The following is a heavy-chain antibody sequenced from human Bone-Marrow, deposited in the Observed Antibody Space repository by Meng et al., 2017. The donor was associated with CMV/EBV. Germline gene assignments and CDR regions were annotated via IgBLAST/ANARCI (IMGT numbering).Heavy chain of an antibody. Sequence: GGSLRLSCTASGFTFGEYAVSWVRQAPGKGLEWVGFIRSKGYDERTEYAASVKGRLTISRVDSRNIGYLQMNSLTREDTAVYFCTRDGTYYTHSSGFFDHWAQGTLATVSS. D-gene: IGHD3-22*01. CDR3: TRDGTYYTHSSGFFDH. CDR2: IRSKGYDERT. CDR1: GFTFGEYA. J-gene: IGHJ4*02. V-gene: IGHV3-49*04.